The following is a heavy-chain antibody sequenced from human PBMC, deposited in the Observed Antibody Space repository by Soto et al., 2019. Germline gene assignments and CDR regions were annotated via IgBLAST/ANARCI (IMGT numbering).Heavy chain of an antibody. V-gene: IGHV3-21*01. D-gene: IGHD3-16*02. Sequence: GGSLRLSCAASGFTFSSYSMNWVRQAPGKGLEWVSSISSSSSYIYYADSVKGRFTISRDNAKNSLYLQMNSLRAEDTAVYYCARDVSESYDYIWGSYRPGGFDPWGQGTLVTVSS. CDR1: GFTFSSYS. J-gene: IGHJ5*02. CDR3: ARDVSESYDYIWGSYRPGGFDP. CDR2: ISSSSSYI.